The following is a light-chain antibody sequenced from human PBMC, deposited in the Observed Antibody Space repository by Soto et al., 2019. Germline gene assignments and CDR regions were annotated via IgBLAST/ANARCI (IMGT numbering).Light chain of an antibody. CDR2: DTS. V-gene: IGKV1-5*01. J-gene: IGKJ2*01. Sequence: DIQMTQSPSTLSASVGDRVTITCRASHSIAGLLAWYQQKPWKAPKVMIYDTSNLESGVPSRFSGSGSGTDFTLTISSLHPEDFATYFCQEYSSFSYTFGQGTRLEI. CDR3: QEYSSFSYT. CDR1: HSIAGL.